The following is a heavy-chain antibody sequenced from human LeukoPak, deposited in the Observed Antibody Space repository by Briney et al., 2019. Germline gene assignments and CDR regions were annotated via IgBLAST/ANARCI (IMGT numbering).Heavy chain of an antibody. J-gene: IGHJ4*02. Sequence: ASVKVSCKASGYTFTSYGISWVRQAPGQGLGWMGWISAYNGNTNYAQKIQGRVTITADKSTSTAYMELSSLRSEDTAVYYCARSLRPLRGYSYTNSGYWGQGTLVTVSS. V-gene: IGHV1-18*01. CDR2: ISAYNGNT. CDR1: GYTFTSYG. D-gene: IGHD5-18*01. CDR3: ARSLRPLRGYSYTNSGY.